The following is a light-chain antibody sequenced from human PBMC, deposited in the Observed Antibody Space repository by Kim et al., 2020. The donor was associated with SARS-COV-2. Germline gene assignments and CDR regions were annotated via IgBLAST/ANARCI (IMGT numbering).Light chain of an antibody. Sequence: EIVLTQSPATLSLSPGERATLSCRASQSVSSYLSWYEQKHGHAPRLLIYDAANRATGIPARFSGSGSVTDFTLTISSLEPEDFAVYYCQQQSDRPLVTFGQGTKVDIK. CDR3: QQQSDRPLVT. V-gene: IGKV3-11*01. CDR2: DAA. J-gene: IGKJ1*01. CDR1: QSVSSY.